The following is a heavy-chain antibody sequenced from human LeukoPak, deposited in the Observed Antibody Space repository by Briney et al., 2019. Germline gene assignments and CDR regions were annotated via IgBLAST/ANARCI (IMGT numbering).Heavy chain of an antibody. CDR1: GGSFSGYY. CDR3: ARDPDSSPGSGVDY. D-gene: IGHD6-13*01. J-gene: IGHJ4*02. V-gene: IGHV4-34*01. Sequence: SETLSLTCAVYGGSFSGYYWSWIRQPPGKGLEWIGEINHSGSTNYNPSLKSRVTISVDTSKNQFSLKPSSVTAADTAVYYCARDPDSSPGSGVDYWGQGTLVTVSS. CDR2: INHSGST.